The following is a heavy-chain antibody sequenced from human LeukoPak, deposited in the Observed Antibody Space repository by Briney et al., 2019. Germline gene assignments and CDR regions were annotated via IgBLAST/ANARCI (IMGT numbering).Heavy chain of an antibody. CDR2: IWYDGSNK. CDR3: AREMYYPTQYYYYYYYMDV. CDR1: GFTFSSYG. V-gene: IGHV3-33*01. Sequence: GGSLRLSCAASGFTFSSYGMHWVRQAPGKGLEWVAVIWYDGSNKYYADSVKGRFTISRDNSKNTLYLQMNSLRAEDTAVYYCAREMYYPTQYYYYYYYMDVWGKGTTVTVSS. J-gene: IGHJ6*03. D-gene: IGHD3-16*01.